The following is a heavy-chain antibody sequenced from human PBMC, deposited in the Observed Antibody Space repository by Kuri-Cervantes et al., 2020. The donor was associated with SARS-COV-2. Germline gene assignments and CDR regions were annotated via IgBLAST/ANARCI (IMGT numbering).Heavy chain of an antibody. CDR1: GGSISSYY. CDR3: ARGSYSRNYYYYMDV. D-gene: IGHD1-26*01. V-gene: IGHV4-4*07. J-gene: IGHJ6*03. Sequence: GSLRLSCTVSGGSISSYYWSWIRQPAGKGLEWIGRIYTSGSTNYNPSLKSRVTMSVDTSKNQFSLKLSSVTAADTAVYYCARGSYSRNYYYYMDVWGKGTTVTVSS. CDR2: IYTSGST.